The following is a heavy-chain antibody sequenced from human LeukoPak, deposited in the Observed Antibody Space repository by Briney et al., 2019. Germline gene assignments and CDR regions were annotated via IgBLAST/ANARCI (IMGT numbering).Heavy chain of an antibody. CDR1: GFTFSFYA. CDR2: ISGSSGT. V-gene: IGHV3-23*01. D-gene: IGHD6-19*01. J-gene: IGHJ5*02. CDR3: ARGGIQVSGIDEFDP. Sequence: GGSLRLSCAASGFTFSFYAMSWVRQAPGKGLEWVSSISGSSGTYYADSVKGRFTISRDNAESSLYLQMNSLRAEDTAVYYCARGGIQVSGIDEFDPWGQGTLVTVSS.